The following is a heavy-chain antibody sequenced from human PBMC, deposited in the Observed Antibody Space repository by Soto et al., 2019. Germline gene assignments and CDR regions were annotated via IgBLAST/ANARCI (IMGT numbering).Heavy chain of an antibody. Sequence: QVQLVQSGAEVKKPGSSVKVSCKASGGTFSSYAISWVRQAPGQGLEWMGGIIPIFGTANYAQKFQGRVTLTADESTSAAYMELSSLRSEDTAVYYCARGVAGRYYYYYGMGVWGQGSTVNVSS. CDR3: ARGVAGRYYYYYGMGV. CDR1: GGTFSSYA. D-gene: IGHD6-19*01. CDR2: IIPIFGTA. J-gene: IGHJ6*02. V-gene: IGHV1-69*12.